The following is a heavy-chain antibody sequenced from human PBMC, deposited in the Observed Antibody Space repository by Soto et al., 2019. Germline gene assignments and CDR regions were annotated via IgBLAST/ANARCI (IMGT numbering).Heavy chain of an antibody. CDR3: ARMVRGSNIDYYHYIEV. CDR2: ISASNGDT. Sequence: AALKVYCKTSGCTFTSHGVICVRHSHGQGLELMGWISASNGDTNYAQKLQGRVTVTTDTSTSTAYMELRSLRSEDTAVYYCARMVRGSNIDYYHYIEVWGKGTTVTVSS. CDR1: GCTFTSHG. D-gene: IGHD3-10*01. V-gene: IGHV1-18*01. J-gene: IGHJ6*03.